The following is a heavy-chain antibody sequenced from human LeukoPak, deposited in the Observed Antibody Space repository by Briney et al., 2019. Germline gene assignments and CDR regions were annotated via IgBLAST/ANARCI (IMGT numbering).Heavy chain of an antibody. J-gene: IGHJ3*02. V-gene: IGHV4-59*01. CDR2: IYYSGNT. CDR1: GGSISSYY. D-gene: IGHD3-22*01. CDR3: ARDYYDSSGYYYRGKHVAFDI. Sequence: SETLSLTCTVSGGSISSYYWSWIRQPPGKGLEWIGYIYYSGNTNYNPSLKSRVTMSVDTSKNQFSLKLSSVTAADTAVYYCARDYYDSSGYYYRGKHVAFDIWGQGTMVTVSS.